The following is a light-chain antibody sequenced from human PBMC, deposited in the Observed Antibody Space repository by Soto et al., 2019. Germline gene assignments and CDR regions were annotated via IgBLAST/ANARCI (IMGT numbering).Light chain of an antibody. J-gene: IGKJ3*01. V-gene: IGKV1-27*01. CDR3: QKYNSAPRT. CDR1: QGISNY. CDR2: AAS. Sequence: IQIPKWPSALSGSVGDRTAITGEVSQGISNYLAWYQQKPGKVPKLLIYAASTLQSGVPSRFTGSGSGTDFTLTISGLQPEDVATYYCQKYNSAPRTFGPGT.